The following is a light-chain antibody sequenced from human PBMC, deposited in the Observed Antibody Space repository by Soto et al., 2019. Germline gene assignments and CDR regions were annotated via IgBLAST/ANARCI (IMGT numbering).Light chain of an antibody. CDR1: SSNIGAGYD. Sequence: QPVLTQPPSVSGAPGQRVTISCTGSSSNIGAGYDVHWYQQLPGTAPQLLIYGNNNRPSGVPDRFSGSKSGTSASLAISGLQAEDEADYYCQSYDSSLSVSVVFGGGTKLTVL. V-gene: IGLV1-40*01. J-gene: IGLJ2*01. CDR2: GNN. CDR3: QSYDSSLSVSVV.